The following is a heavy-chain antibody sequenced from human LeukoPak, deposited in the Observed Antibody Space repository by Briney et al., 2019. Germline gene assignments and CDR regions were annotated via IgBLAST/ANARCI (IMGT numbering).Heavy chain of an antibody. CDR3: AREQDYDSSKFDY. CDR1: GGTFSSYA. CDR2: IIPILGIA. V-gene: IGHV1-69*04. D-gene: IGHD3-22*01. Sequence: GASVKVSCKASGGTFSSYAISWVRQAPGQGLEWMGRIIPILGIANYAQKFQDRVTITADKSTSTAYMELSSLRSEDTAVYYCAREQDYDSSKFDYWGQGTLVTVSS. J-gene: IGHJ4*02.